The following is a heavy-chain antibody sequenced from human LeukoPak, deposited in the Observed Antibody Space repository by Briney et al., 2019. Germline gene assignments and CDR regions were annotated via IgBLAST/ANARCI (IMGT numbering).Heavy chain of an antibody. CDR2: ISSSSSTI. D-gene: IGHD3-9*01. V-gene: IGHV3-48*04. CDR3: ASKGDILTGYNGMDV. J-gene: IGHJ6*02. CDR1: GFTFSSYS. Sequence: PGGSLRLSCAASGFTFSSYSMNWVRQAPGKGLEWVSYISSSSSTIYYADSVKGRFTISRDNAKNSLYLQMNSLRAEDTAVYYCASKGDILTGYNGMDVWGQGTTVTVSS.